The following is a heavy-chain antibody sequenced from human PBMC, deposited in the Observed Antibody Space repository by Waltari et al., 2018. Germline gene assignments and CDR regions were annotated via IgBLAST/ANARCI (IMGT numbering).Heavy chain of an antibody. D-gene: IGHD1-26*01. V-gene: IGHV3-15*01. CDR2: IKSKTDGGTT. CDR3: TTDSGGWSGAFDI. CDR1: GFTFSNAW. J-gene: IGHJ3*02. Sequence: EVQLVESGGGLVKPGGSLRLSCAASGFTFSNAWMSWVRQAPGKGLEWVGRIKSKTDGGTTDYAATVKGRFTISRDDSKNTLYLQMNSLKTEDTAVYYCTTDSGGWSGAFDIWGQGTMVTVSS.